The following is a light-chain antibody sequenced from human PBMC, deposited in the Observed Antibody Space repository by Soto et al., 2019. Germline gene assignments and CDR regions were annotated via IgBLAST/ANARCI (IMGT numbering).Light chain of an antibody. J-gene: IGKJ1*01. Sequence: EIVLTQSPGTLSFSSGERATLSFRARQSVSSSYLAWYQQRPGQAPRLLIYGASIRATGIPDRFSGSGSGTDFTLTISRLEPEDFAVYFCQQHGSSPWTFGQGTKVDI. CDR1: QSVSSSY. CDR3: QQHGSSPWT. CDR2: GAS. V-gene: IGKV3-20*01.